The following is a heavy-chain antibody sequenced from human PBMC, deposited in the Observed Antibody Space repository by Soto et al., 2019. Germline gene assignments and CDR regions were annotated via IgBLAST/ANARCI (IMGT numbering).Heavy chain of an antibody. V-gene: IGHV3-23*01. CDR3: ARVHYYESGTYYFPFDF. Sequence: EVQLLESGGGLVQPGGSLRLSCAASGFTFSRQAMSWVRQAPGKGLEWVSAISRSGASTYYADSVKGRFTISRDNSKSTLFLQMNSLRAEDTALYYCARVHYYESGTYYFPFDFWGQGTLVTVSP. CDR1: GFTFSRQA. D-gene: IGHD3-22*01. J-gene: IGHJ4*02. CDR2: ISRSGAST.